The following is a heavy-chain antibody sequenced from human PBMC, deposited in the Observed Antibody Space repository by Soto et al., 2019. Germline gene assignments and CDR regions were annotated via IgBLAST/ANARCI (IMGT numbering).Heavy chain of an antibody. J-gene: IGHJ6*02. Sequence: QVQLVQSGAEVKKPGASVKVSCNASGYTFTSYGISWGRQAPGQGLEWMGWISAYNGNTNYAQKLQGRVTMTTDTSTSTAYMELRSLRSDDTAVYYCASNTRVSYGPYYYYGTDVWGQGTTVTVSS. D-gene: IGHD5-18*01. CDR2: ISAYNGNT. CDR1: GYTFTSYG. CDR3: ASNTRVSYGPYYYYGTDV. V-gene: IGHV1-18*04.